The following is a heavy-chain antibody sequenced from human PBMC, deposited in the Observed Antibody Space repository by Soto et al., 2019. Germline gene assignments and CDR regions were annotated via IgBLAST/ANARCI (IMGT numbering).Heavy chain of an antibody. D-gene: IGHD3-9*01. CDR2: IYYRGNA. CDR1: DDSINSDKYY. Sequence: QLQLQESGPGLVKPSETLSLTCSVSDDSINSDKYYWGWLRQPPGKGLEWIGSIYYRGNAYYNPSLQTRVTISLDKSKSQFSLKLNSVTAAYSAVYFCARLEGLATISYYFDFWGPGALVTVSS. CDR3: ARLEGLATISYYFDF. J-gene: IGHJ4*02. V-gene: IGHV4-39*01.